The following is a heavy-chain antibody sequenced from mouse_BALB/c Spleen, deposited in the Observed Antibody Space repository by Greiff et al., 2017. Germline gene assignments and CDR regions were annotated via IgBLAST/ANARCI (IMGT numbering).Heavy chain of an antibody. D-gene: IGHD2-4*01. V-gene: IGHV1-7*01. CDR1: GYTFTSYW. Sequence: QVQLQQSGAELAKPGASVKMSCKASGYTFTSYWMHWVKQRPGQGLEWIGYINPSTGYTEYNQKFKDKATLTADKSSSTAYMQLSSLTSEDSAVYYCARGGEITPYFDYWGQGTTLTVSA. CDR2: INPSTGYT. J-gene: IGHJ2*01. CDR3: ARGGEITPYFDY.